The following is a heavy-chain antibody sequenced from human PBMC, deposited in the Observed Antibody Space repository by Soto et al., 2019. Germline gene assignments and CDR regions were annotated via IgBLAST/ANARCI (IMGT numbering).Heavy chain of an antibody. J-gene: IGHJ6*02. CDR3: ARERRHSSSRTIYYGMDV. Sequence: QVQLVQSGAEVKKPGSSVKVSCKASGGTFSSYAISWVRQAPGHGLEWMGGIIPIFGTANYAQKFQGRVKITADKPTSTAYMELSSLSSEDTAVYYCARERRHSSSRTIYYGMDVWGQGTTVTVSS. V-gene: IGHV1-69*06. CDR1: GGTFSSYA. D-gene: IGHD6-13*01. CDR2: IIPIFGTA.